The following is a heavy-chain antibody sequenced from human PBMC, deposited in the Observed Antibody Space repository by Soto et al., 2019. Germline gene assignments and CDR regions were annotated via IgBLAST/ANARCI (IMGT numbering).Heavy chain of an antibody. Sequence: PVESLKISCKGSGYSFTTYWLGWVRQVPGKGLEWMGIIYPGDSDTRYSPSFQGQVTISADKSISAAYLQWSSLKASDTAMYFCARRRGLVGSFDYWGRGTLVTVSS. V-gene: IGHV5-51*01. J-gene: IGHJ4*02. D-gene: IGHD3-9*01. CDR1: GYSFTTYW. CDR3: ARRRGLVGSFDY. CDR2: IYPGDSDT.